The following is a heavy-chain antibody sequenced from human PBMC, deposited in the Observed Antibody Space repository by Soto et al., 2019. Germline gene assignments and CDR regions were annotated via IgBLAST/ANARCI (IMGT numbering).Heavy chain of an antibody. V-gene: IGHV1-69*02. J-gene: IGHJ4*01. CDR2: IIPVLNIA. CDR3: ARAPTASCLFIY. CDR1: GGTFPNST. D-gene: IGHD2-15*01. Sequence: QVQLVQSGAEMKRPGSSVKVSCEASGGTFPNSTFNWVRQAPGQGLEWMGRIIPVLNIANYAQNFHGRITITADKSTSTAYLDLTSLRSDDTAIYFCARAPTASCLFIYCGQGSLVTVSS.